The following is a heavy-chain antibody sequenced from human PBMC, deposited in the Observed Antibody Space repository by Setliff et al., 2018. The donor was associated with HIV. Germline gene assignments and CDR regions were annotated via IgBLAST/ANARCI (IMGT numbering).Heavy chain of an antibody. J-gene: IGHJ6*03. Sequence: SETLSLTCTVSGGSINSTSYYWGWIRQPPGNGLEWIGSIYYTGSTYYKPSLKSRVTISVDTSKNQFSLKLSSVTAADTAVYYCARHRFAVEMATITVDYYYYYMDVWGKGTTVTVSS. CDR3: ARHRFAVEMATITVDYYYYYMDV. CDR1: GGSINSTSYY. V-gene: IGHV4-39*01. D-gene: IGHD5-12*01. CDR2: IYYTGST.